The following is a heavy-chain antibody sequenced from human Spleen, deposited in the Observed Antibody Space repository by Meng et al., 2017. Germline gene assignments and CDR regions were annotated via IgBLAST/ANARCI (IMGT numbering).Heavy chain of an antibody. CDR2: IKQDGSEK. CDR1: GFTFSSYW. Sequence: GGSLRLSCAASGFTFSSYWMSWVRQAPGKGLEWVANIKQDGSEKYYVDSVKGRFTISRDNAKNSLYLQMNSLRAEDTAVYYCARDLFNPDPYSGYDLAYFDYWGQGTLVTVSS. D-gene: IGHD5-12*01. V-gene: IGHV3-7*01. CDR3: ARDLFNPDPYSGYDLAYFDY. J-gene: IGHJ4*02.